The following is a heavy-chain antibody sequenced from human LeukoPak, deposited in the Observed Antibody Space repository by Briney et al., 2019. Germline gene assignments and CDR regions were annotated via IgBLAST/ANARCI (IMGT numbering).Heavy chain of an antibody. V-gene: IGHV1-69*01. D-gene: IGHD4-17*01. CDR1: GGTFSSYA. Sequence: ASVKVSCKASGGTFSSYAISWVRQAPGQGLEWMGGIIPIFGTANYAQKFQGRVTITADESTSTAYMELSSLRSEDTAVYYCASGRGYGDYNYIDVWGKGTTVTISS. CDR2: IIPIFGTA. CDR3: ASGRGYGDYNYIDV. J-gene: IGHJ6*03.